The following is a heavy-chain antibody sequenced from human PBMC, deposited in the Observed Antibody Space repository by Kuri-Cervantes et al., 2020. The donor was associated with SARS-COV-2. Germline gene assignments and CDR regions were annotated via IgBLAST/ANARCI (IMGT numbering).Heavy chain of an antibody. D-gene: IGHD2-21*01. CDR3: ARDAYCGGDCYWLAFDI. CDR1: GFTFSNYW. V-gene: IGHV3-74*01. Sequence: GESLKISCAASGFTFSNYWMHWVRQAPGEGLVWVSRINSDGSTTTYADSVKGRFTTSRGNAKNTLYLQMNSLRAEDTAVYYCARDAYCGGDCYWLAFDIWGQGTMVTVSS. J-gene: IGHJ3*02. CDR2: INSDGSTT.